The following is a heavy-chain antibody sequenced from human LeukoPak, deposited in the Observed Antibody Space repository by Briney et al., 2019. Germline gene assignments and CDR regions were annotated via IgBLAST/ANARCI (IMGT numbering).Heavy chain of an antibody. J-gene: IGHJ4*02. Sequence: PGGPLRLSCAGSAFSFSSYSMSWVRQGPGKGLEWVATVWPDGGEQRYVDSVRGRFTISRDNAKSLLYLQMHSLSVEDTAVYFCARLFGGVTTFDYWGQGALVTVSS. D-gene: IGHD4-17*01. CDR3: ARLFGGVTTFDY. CDR2: VWPDGGEQ. V-gene: IGHV3-7*01. CDR1: AFSFSSYS.